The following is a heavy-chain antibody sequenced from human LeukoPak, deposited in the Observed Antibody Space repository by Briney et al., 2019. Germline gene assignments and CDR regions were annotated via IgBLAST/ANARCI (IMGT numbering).Heavy chain of an antibody. CDR1: GFTFSTYG. J-gene: IGHJ4*02. V-gene: IGHV3-33*01. CDR2: IWNDGSKQ. CDR3: ARDPGLWLGFWSGYYEV. Sequence: SGGSLRLSCAASGFTFSTYGMHSVRQAPGKGLEWVAVIWNDGSKQYYADSVKGRFTISGDNSKSTLYLQMNSLRAEDTAVYYCARDPGLWLGFWSGYYEVWGQGTLVTVSS. D-gene: IGHD3-3*01.